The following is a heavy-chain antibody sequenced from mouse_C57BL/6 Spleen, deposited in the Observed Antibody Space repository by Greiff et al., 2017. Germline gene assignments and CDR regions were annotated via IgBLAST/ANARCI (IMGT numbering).Heavy chain of an antibody. D-gene: IGHD2-3*01. Sequence: VQLQQPGAELVRPGSSVKLSCKASGYTFTSYWMDWVKQRPGQGLEWIGNIYPSDSETHYNQKFKDKATLTVDKSSSTAYMQLSSLTSEDSAVYYCARRGDDGYYWYFDVWGTGTTVTVSS. J-gene: IGHJ1*03. CDR3: ARRGDDGYYWYFDV. V-gene: IGHV1-61*01. CDR2: IYPSDSET. CDR1: GYTFTSYW.